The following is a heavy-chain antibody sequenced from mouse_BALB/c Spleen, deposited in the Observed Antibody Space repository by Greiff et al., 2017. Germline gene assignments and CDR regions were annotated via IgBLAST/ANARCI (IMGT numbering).Heavy chain of an antibody. V-gene: IGHV5-6-3*01. CDR3: ARENYRRDFDY. CDR1: GFTFSSYG. CDR2: INSNGGST. Sequence: EVKLMESGGGLVQPGGSLKLSCAASGFTFSSYGMSWVRQTPDKRLELVATINSNGGSTYYPDSVKGRFTISRDNAKNTLYLQMSSLKSEDTAMYYCARENYRRDFDYWGQGTTLTVSS. J-gene: IGHJ2*01. D-gene: IGHD2-14*01.